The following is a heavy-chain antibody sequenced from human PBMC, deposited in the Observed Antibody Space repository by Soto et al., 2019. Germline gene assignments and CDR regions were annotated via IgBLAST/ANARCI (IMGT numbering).Heavy chain of an antibody. CDR3: ARDLNWNPGLGRYYYYMDV. CDR2: IIPILGIA. CDR1: GGTFSSYT. V-gene: IGHV1-69*04. Sequence: SVKVSCKASGGTFSSYTISWVRQAPGQGLEWMGRIIPILGIANYAQKFQGRVTITADKSTSTAYMELSSLRSEDTAVYYCARDLNWNPGLGRYYYYMDVWGKGTTVTVSS. J-gene: IGHJ6*03. D-gene: IGHD1-20*01.